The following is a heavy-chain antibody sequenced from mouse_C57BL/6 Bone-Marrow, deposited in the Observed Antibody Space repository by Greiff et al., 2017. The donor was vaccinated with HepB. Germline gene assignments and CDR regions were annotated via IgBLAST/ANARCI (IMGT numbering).Heavy chain of an antibody. V-gene: IGHV2-2*01. Sequence: VQLQQSGPGLVQPSQSLSITCTVSGFSLTSYGVHWVRQSPGKGLEWLGVIWSGGSTDYNAAFISRLSISKDNSKSQVFFKMNSLQADDTAIYYCARNPHYYGSSYLYWYFDVWGTGTTVTVSS. D-gene: IGHD1-1*01. CDR3: ARNPHYYGSSYLYWYFDV. CDR2: IWSGGST. CDR1: GFSLTSYG. J-gene: IGHJ1*03.